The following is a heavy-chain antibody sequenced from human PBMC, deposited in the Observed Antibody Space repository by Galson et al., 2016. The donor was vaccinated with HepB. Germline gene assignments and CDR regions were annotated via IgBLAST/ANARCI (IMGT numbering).Heavy chain of an antibody. D-gene: IGHD6-13*01. CDR2: ISGSGGST. CDR1: GFTFSSYA. CDR3: AKASSPGYYYGMDV. V-gene: IGHV3-23*01. Sequence: SLRLSCAASGFTFSSYAMSWVRQAPGKGLEWVLAISGSGGSTYYADSVKGRFTLSRDNSKTTLYLQMNSLRAEDTAVYYCAKASSPGYYYGMDVWGQGTTVTVSS. J-gene: IGHJ6*02.